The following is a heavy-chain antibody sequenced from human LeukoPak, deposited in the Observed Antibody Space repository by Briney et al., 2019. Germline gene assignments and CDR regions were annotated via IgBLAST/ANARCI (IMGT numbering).Heavy chain of an antibody. D-gene: IGHD4-17*01. CDR1: GFTFSSCP. V-gene: IGHV3-30*18. Sequence: PGKSLRLSCAASGFTFSSCPMHWVRQAPGKGLEWVAIISYDGSSKFYADSVKGRFTISRDNSKNTLHLQMNSLRAEDTAVYYCAKLQSDGLRTYYGMDVWGQGTTVTVSS. J-gene: IGHJ6*02. CDR3: AKLQSDGLRTYYGMDV. CDR2: ISYDGSSK.